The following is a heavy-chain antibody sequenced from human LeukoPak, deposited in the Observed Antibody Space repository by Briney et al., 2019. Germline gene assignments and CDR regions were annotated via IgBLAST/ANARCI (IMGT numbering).Heavy chain of an antibody. CDR1: GYTLTELS. Sequence: ASVKVSCKVSGYTLTELSMHWVRQAPGKGLEWMGGFDPEDGETIYAQKFQGRVTMTTDTSTSTAYMELRSLRSDDTAVYYCARDGYYRHFDYWGQGTLVTVSS. CDR3: ARDGYYRHFDY. V-gene: IGHV1-24*01. J-gene: IGHJ4*02. CDR2: FDPEDGET. D-gene: IGHD3-22*01.